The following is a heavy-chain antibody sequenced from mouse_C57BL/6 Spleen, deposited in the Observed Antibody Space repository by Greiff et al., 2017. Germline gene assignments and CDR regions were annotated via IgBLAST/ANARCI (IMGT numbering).Heavy chain of an antibody. D-gene: IGHD3-3*01. V-gene: IGHV1-42*01. CDR1: GYSFTGYY. CDR2: INPSTGGT. Sequence: EVQLQQSGPELVKPGASVKISCKASGYSFTGYYMNWVKQSPEKSLEWIGEINPSTGGTTYNQKFKAKATLTVDKSSSTAYMQLKSLTSEDSAVYYCASCCNGGFAYWGQGTLVTVSA. CDR3: ASCCNGGFAY. J-gene: IGHJ3*01.